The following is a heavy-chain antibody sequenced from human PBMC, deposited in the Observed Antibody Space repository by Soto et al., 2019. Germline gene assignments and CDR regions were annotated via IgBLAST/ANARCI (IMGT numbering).Heavy chain of an antibody. D-gene: IGHD3-10*01. CDR3: APNSSGSPSWFDP. CDR2: INHSGST. J-gene: IGHJ5*02. Sequence: QVQLQQWGAGLLKPSETLSLTCAVYGGSFSGYYWSWIRQPPGKGLEWIGEINHSGSTHYNPSLKSRVTISVDTSKNQFSLRLSSVTAADTPVYYCAPNSSGSPSWFDPWGQGTLV. V-gene: IGHV4-34*01. CDR1: GGSFSGYY.